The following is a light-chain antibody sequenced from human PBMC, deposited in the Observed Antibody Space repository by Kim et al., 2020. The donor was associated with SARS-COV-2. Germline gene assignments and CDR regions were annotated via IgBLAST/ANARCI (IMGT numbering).Light chain of an antibody. V-gene: IGKV3-20*01. J-gene: IGKJ1*01. CDR2: GAS. Sequence: EIVLTQSPDTLSLSPGERATLSCRASQSVSSYLAWYQQKPGQAPRLLIYGASSRATGIPDRFSGSGSGTDFTLTINRLEPEDFAVYYCQQYGSSFGQGTKVDIK. CDR3: QQYGSS. CDR1: QSVSSY.